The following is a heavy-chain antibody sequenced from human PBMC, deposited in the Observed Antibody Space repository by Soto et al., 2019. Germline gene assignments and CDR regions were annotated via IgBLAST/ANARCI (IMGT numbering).Heavy chain of an antibody. D-gene: IGHD1-1*01. CDR2: IYYSGST. CDR1: GVSISSNTYY. J-gene: IGHJ4*02. CDR3: ATGRGGVERQGRAYFDN. Sequence: QLQLQESGPGLVKPSETLSLTCTVSGVSISSNTYYWGWIRQPPGKGLEWIGSIYYSGSTYYNPSLKSRVTISADSSKNQFSLKLSSVAAADTAVYYCATGRGGVERQGRAYFDNWGQGALVTVSS. V-gene: IGHV4-39*01.